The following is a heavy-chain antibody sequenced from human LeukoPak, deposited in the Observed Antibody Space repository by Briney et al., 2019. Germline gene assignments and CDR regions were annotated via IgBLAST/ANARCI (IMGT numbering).Heavy chain of an antibody. J-gene: IGHJ4*02. D-gene: IGHD3-10*01. CDR2: IYYSGST. CDR3: ARWPALYGSGSSFDY. Sequence: SETLSLTCTVSGGSISSSSYYWGWIRQPPGKGLEWIGSIYYSGSTYYNPSLKSRVTISVDTSKNQFSLKLSSVTAADTAVYYCARWPALYGSGSSFDYWGQGTLVTVSS. V-gene: IGHV4-39*07. CDR1: GGSISSSSYY.